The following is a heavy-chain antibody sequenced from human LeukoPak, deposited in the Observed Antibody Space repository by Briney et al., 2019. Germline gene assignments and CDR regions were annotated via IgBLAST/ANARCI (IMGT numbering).Heavy chain of an antibody. Sequence: ASVKVSCKASGYTFTGYYMHWVRQAPGQGLEWMGWINPNSGGTNYAQKFQGRVTMTRDTSISTAYMELSRLRSDDTAVYYCAREEGIVLMVYVILDAFDIWGQGTMVTVSS. CDR3: AREEGIVLMVYVILDAFDI. J-gene: IGHJ3*02. CDR2: INPNSGGT. V-gene: IGHV1-2*02. D-gene: IGHD2-8*01. CDR1: GYTFTGYY.